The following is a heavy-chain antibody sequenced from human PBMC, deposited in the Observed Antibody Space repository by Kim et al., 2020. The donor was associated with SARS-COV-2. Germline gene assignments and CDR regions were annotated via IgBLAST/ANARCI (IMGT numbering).Heavy chain of an antibody. CDR3: ARDVGKWLQSSY. Sequence: TKYSQKFQARVTITRDKSADTAYMELTSLTPEDTAVYYCARDVGKWLQSSYWGQGTLVSVSS. CDR2: T. D-gene: IGHD5-18*01. J-gene: IGHJ4*02. V-gene: IGHV1-3*01.